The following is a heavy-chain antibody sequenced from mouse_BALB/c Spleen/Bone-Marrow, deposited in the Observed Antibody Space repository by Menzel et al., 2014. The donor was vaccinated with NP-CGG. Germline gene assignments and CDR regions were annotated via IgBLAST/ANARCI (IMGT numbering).Heavy chain of an antibody. CDR3: ARGYDCYSWFAY. J-gene: IGHJ3*01. Sequence: EVMLVESGGGLVQPGGSLKLSCAASGFTFSNYGMSWVRQTPDKRLERIATINANGDTTYYPDSVKGRFTISRDNVKNTLYLQMSSLKSEDAAMYYCARGYDCYSWFAYWGQGTLVTVSA. V-gene: IGHV5-6-3*01. CDR1: GFTFSNYG. CDR2: INANGDTT. D-gene: IGHD2-3*01.